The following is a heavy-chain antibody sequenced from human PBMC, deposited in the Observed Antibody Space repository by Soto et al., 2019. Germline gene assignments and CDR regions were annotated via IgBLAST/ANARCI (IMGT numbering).Heavy chain of an antibody. CDR3: ARDLTPDSYYSMDV. CDR2: ISAYNGNT. CDR1: GYTFTSYG. V-gene: IGHV1-18*01. Sequence: AAVKVSCKASGYTFTSYGISWVRQAPGQGLEWMGWISAYNGNTNYAQKLQGRVTMTTDTSTSTAYMELRSLRSDDTAVYYCARDLTPDSYYSMDVWGKGTTATVSS. D-gene: IGHD7-27*01. J-gene: IGHJ6*03.